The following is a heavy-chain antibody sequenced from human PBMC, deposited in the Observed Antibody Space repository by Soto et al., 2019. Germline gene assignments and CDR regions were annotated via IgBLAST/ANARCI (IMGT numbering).Heavy chain of an antibody. V-gene: IGHV1-3*01. CDR3: AKGSPMWTPDH. D-gene: IGHD2-21*01. CDR1: GYTFTDYA. CDR2: IAPGNGNT. Sequence: QVQLVQSGAEVKKPGASVKVFCKASGYTFTDYAIHWVRQAPGQRLELMGWIAPGNGNTKYSQNFQGRVTITRDTSATTSYMELSTLRSEDTAVYYCAKGSPMWTPDHWGQGTLVTVSS. J-gene: IGHJ4*02.